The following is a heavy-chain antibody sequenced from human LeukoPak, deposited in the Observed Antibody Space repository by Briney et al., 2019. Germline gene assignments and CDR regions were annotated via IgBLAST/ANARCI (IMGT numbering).Heavy chain of an antibody. J-gene: IGHJ4*02. D-gene: IGHD3-22*01. CDR2: ISSSGGTV. Sequence: GGSLRLSCAASGFTFISYEMNWVRQAPGKGLEWVSYISSSGGTVYYADSVKGRFTISRDNAKNSLYLQMNSLRAEDTAVYYCAKGFAYYYDSSGYQIDYWGQGTLVTVSS. CDR1: GFTFISYE. CDR3: AKGFAYYYDSSGYQIDY. V-gene: IGHV3-48*03.